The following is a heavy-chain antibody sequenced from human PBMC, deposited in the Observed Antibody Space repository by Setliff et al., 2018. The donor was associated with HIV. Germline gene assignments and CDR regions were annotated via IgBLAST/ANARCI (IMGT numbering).Heavy chain of an antibody. V-gene: IGHV3-7*01. D-gene: IGHD6-13*01. CDR3: AREIGDSGWFMMFDY. CDR2: IKPDGSER. J-gene: IGHJ4*02. Sequence: HPGGSLRLSCAASGFTLSSNWMSWVRQAPGKGLEWVANIKPDGSERYYVDSVKGRFTISRDNAKNSLYLQMSSLRAEDTAVYYCAREIGDSGWFMMFDYWGQGTLVTVSS. CDR1: GFTLSSNW.